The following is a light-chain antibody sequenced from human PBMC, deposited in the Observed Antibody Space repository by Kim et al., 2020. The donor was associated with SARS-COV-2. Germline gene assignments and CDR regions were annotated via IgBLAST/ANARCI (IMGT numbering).Light chain of an antibody. J-gene: IGKJ2*01. CDR2: GAS. CDR1: QSVSNN. V-gene: IGKV3-15*01. Sequence: SPGERATLSSRASQSVSNNLAWYQLKPGQAPRLLIYGASTRATGTTARFSGSGSGTDFTLTVSSLQSEDFAVYYCHQYNDWPPGDTFGQGTKLEI. CDR3: HQYNDWPPGDT.